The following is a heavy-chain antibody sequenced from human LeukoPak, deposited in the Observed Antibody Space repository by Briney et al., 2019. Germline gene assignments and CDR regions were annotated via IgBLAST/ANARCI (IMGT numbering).Heavy chain of an antibody. CDR2: IYYSGST. Sequence: SETLSLTCTVSGCSISSHYWSWIRQPPGKGLEWIGYIYYSGSTNYNPSLKSRVTISVDTSKNQFSLKLSSVTAADTAVYYCARESAIRPVIDYWGQGTLVTVSS. J-gene: IGHJ4*02. D-gene: IGHD3-10*01. CDR3: ARESAIRPVIDY. V-gene: IGHV4-59*11. CDR1: GCSISSHY.